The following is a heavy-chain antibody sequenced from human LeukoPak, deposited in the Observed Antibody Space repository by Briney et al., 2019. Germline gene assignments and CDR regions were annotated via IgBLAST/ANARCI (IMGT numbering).Heavy chain of an antibody. CDR1: GFTFSSYW. Sequence: GGSLRLSCAASGFTFSSYWMSWVRQAPGKGLEWVANINKDGGEKYYVDSVKGRFTISRDNAKNSLYLRMNSLRADDTAVYYCVKDSPPRYSGSPPAYWGQGTLVTVSS. D-gene: IGHD1-26*01. CDR3: VKDSPPRYSGSPPAY. V-gene: IGHV3-7*03. J-gene: IGHJ4*02. CDR2: INKDGGEK.